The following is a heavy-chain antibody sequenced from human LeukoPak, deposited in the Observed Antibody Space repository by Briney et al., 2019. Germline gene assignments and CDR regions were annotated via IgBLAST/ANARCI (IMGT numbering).Heavy chain of an antibody. J-gene: IGHJ4*02. V-gene: IGHV3-33*08. CDR1: GFTFSSYS. Sequence: GGSLRLSCAASGFTFSSYSMNWVRQAPGKGLEWVAVIWYDGSNKYYADSVKGRFTISRDNSKNTLYLQMNSLRAEDTAVYYCAREGYDSSGYSEYYFDYWGQGTLVTVSS. D-gene: IGHD3-22*01. CDR3: AREGYDSSGYSEYYFDY. CDR2: IWYDGSNK.